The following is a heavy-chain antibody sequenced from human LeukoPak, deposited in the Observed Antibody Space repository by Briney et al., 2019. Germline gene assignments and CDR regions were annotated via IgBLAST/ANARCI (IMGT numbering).Heavy chain of an antibody. CDR1: GFTFSSYA. J-gene: IGHJ4*02. D-gene: IGHD4-17*01. V-gene: IGHV3-23*01. CDR3: AKGRGTTVTSAANY. Sequence: GGSLRLSCAVSGFTFSSYAMSWVRQAPGKGLEWVSSIGGSGDNTFYADSVKDRFTISRDNSKNTLFLQMNSLRAEDTAVYYCAKGRGTTVTSAANYWGQGTLVTVSS. CDR2: IGGSGDNT.